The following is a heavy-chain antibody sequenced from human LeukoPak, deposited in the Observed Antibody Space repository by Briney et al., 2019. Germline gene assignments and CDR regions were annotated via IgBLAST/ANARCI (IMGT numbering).Heavy chain of an antibody. V-gene: IGHV1-46*01. CDR3: ARDGPIDP. CDR2: INPSGGST. CDR1: GYTFTSYY. Sequence: ASVKVSCKASGYTFTSYYMHWVRQAPGQGLEWMGIINPSGGSTTYAQNFQGRVTMTRDMSTSTVYMELSSLRSDDTAVYYCARDGPIDPWGQGTLVTVSS. J-gene: IGHJ5*02.